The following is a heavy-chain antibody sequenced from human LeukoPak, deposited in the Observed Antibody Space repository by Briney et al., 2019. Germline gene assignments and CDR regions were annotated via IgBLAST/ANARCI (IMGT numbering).Heavy chain of an antibody. V-gene: IGHV3-23*01. CDR3: AKRPGPKDY. Sequence: QPGGSLRLSCAASGFTFSSYAMSWVRQAPGKGLEWVSSVSASGSSTWYADSVKGRFTISRDNSKNTLYLKMNSLRAEDTAVYYCAKRPGPKDYWGQGTLVTVSS. CDR1: GFTFSSYA. CDR2: VSASGSST. J-gene: IGHJ4*02.